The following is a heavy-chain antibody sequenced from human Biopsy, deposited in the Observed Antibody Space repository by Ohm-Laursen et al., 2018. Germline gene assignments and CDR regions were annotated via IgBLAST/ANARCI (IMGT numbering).Heavy chain of an antibody. CDR3: ARHPTGFWFDP. CDR2: IFYTGII. Sequence: TLSLTCTVSGGSVSSNTDYWAWLRQPPGKGLEWIGSIFYTGIIFYNPSLKSRVSISVDTSKNQFSLDLNSVTASDTALYYCARHPTGFWFDPWGHGTLVTVSS. V-gene: IGHV4-39*01. CDR1: GGSVSSNTDY. J-gene: IGHJ5*02.